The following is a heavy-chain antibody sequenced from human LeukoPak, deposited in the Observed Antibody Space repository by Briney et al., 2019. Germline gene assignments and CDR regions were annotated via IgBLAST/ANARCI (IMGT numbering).Heavy chain of an antibody. J-gene: IGHJ5*02. CDR2: IYYSGST. CDR1: CGSISSGDYY. Sequence: SQTLSLTCTVSCGSISSGDYYWSWIRQPPGKGLEWIGYIYYSGSTYYNPSLKSRVTISVDTSKNQFSLKLSSVTAADTAVYYCASTSPYYYDSSGYYLWGQGTLVTVSS. V-gene: IGHV4-30-4*01. D-gene: IGHD3-22*01. CDR3: ASTSPYYYDSSGYYL.